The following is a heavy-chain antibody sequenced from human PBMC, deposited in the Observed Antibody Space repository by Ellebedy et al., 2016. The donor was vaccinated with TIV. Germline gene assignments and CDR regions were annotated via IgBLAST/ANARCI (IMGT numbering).Heavy chain of an antibody. CDR3: ASGWFGELPPTFDY. CDR1: GYTFTSYG. V-gene: IGHV1-18*01. CDR2: ISAYNGNT. J-gene: IGHJ4*02. Sequence: ASVKVSCKASGYTFTSYGISWVRQAPGQGLEWMGWISAYNGNTNYAQKLQGRVTMTTDTSTSTAYMELSSLRSEDTAVHYCASGWFGELPPTFDYWGQGTLVTVSS. D-gene: IGHD3-10*01.